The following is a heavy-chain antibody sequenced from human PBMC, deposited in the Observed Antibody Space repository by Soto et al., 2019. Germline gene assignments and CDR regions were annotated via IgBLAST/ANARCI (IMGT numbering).Heavy chain of an antibody. CDR1: GFTFSSYG. CDR3: AKLQSSSWTLWGDYYYGMDV. D-gene: IGHD6-13*01. Sequence: GGSLRLSCAASGFTFSSYGMHWVRQAPGKGLEWVAVISYDGSNKYYADSVKGRFTISRDNSKNTLYLQMNSLRAEDTAVYYCAKLQSSSWTLWGDYYYGMDVWGQGTTVTVSS. CDR2: ISYDGSNK. J-gene: IGHJ6*02. V-gene: IGHV3-30*18.